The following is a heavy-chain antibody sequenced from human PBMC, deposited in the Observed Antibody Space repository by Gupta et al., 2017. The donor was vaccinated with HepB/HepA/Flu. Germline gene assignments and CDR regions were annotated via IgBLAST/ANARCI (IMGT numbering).Heavy chain of an antibody. CDR1: GFTSSSYG. CDR3: ASPGANDYSNYVYYYGMDV. J-gene: IGHJ6*02. D-gene: IGHD4-4*01. CDR2: ISYDGSNK. V-gene: IGHV3-30*03. Sequence: QVQLVESGGGVVQPGRSLRLSCAASGFTSSSYGMHGVRQAPGKGLEWVAVISYDGSNKYYADSVKGRFTISRDNSKNTLYLQMNSLRAEDTAVYYCASPGANDYSNYVYYYGMDVWGQGTTVTVSS.